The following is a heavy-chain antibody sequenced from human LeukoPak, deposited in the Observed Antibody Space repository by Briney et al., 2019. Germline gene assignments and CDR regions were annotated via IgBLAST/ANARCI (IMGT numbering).Heavy chain of an antibody. V-gene: IGHV1-18*01. J-gene: IGHJ4*02. Sequence: EASVKVSCKGSGYTFSRDGITWVRQAPGQGLEWMGWINVYNGNTNYAQKFQGRVTMTTHISRDTAYMELRSLRSDDTAVYYCAREFWSGYYNIWGQGTLITVSS. CDR2: INVYNGNT. CDR3: AREFWSGYYNI. CDR1: GYTFSRDG. D-gene: IGHD3-3*01.